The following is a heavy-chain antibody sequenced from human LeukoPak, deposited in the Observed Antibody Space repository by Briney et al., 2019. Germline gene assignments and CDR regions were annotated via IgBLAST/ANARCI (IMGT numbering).Heavy chain of an antibody. Sequence: GGSLRLSCAASGFTFSSYTMSWVRQAPGKGLEWVSAISSSGGSTYYADSVKGRFTISRDNSKNTLYLQMNSLRAEDTAVYYCAKEGTTVSKWTPEEVDAFDIWGQGTMVTVSS. V-gene: IGHV3-23*01. J-gene: IGHJ3*02. CDR1: GFTFSSYT. D-gene: IGHD4-17*01. CDR2: ISSSGGST. CDR3: AKEGTTVSKWTPEEVDAFDI.